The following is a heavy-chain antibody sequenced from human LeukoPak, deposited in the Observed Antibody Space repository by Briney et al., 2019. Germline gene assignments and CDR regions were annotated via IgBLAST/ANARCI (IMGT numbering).Heavy chain of an antibody. J-gene: IGHJ5*02. V-gene: IGHV3-30*02. Sequence: GGSLRLSCAASGFTFSSYGMHWVRQAPGKGLEWVAFIRYDGSNKYYADSVKGRFTISRDNSKNTLYLQMNSLRAEDTAVYYCAKDRGFYYYGSGSYYTGNWFDPWGQGTLVTVSS. CDR3: AKDRGFYYYGSGSYYTGNWFDP. D-gene: IGHD3-10*01. CDR2: IRYDGSNK. CDR1: GFTFSSYG.